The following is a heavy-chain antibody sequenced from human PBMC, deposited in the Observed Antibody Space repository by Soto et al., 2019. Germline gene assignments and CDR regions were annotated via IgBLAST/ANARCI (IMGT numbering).Heavy chain of an antibody. CDR2: IIPIFGTA. Sequence: QVQLVQSGAEVKKPGSSVKVSCKASGGTFSSYAISWVRQAPGQGLEWMGGIIPIFGTANYAQKFQGRVTITADESTSTAYMELSSLRSEDTAMYYCARAGSGYENWYYFDYWGQGTLVTVSS. CDR3: ARAGSGYENWYYFDY. CDR1: GGTFSSYA. V-gene: IGHV1-69*01. D-gene: IGHD5-12*01. J-gene: IGHJ4*02.